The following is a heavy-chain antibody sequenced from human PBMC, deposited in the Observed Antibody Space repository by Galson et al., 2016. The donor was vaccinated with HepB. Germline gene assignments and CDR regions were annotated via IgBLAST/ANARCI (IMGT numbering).Heavy chain of an antibody. CDR3: ARAVDTAMITH. J-gene: IGHJ4*02. CDR2: MYYSGIT. Sequence: LSLTCTVSGASISSSYWSWIRQSPGKELEWIGYMYYSGITNYNPSLKSRVTISVDTSKNQFSLKVRSVTATDTAVYYCARAVDTAMITHWGQGTLVTVSS. V-gene: IGHV4-59*01. CDR1: GASISSSY. D-gene: IGHD5-18*01.